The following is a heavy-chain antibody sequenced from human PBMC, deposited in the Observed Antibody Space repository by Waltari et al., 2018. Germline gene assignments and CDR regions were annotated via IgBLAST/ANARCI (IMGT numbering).Heavy chain of an antibody. CDR2: ISGSGGST. CDR3: AKSEEVTIFGVVGY. Sequence: EVQLLESGGGLVQPGGSLRLSCAASGFTFSSYSIVWGRQAPGKGLEWVSAISGSGGSTYYADSVKGRFTISRDNSKNTLYLQMNSLRAEDTAVYYCAKSEEVTIFGVVGYWGQGTLVTVSS. J-gene: IGHJ4*02. V-gene: IGHV3-23*01. CDR1: GFTFSSYS. D-gene: IGHD3-3*01.